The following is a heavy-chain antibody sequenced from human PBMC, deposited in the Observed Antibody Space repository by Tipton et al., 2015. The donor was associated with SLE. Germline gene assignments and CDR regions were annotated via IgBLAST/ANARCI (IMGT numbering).Heavy chain of an antibody. J-gene: IGHJ6*03. CDR2: VYRTGST. D-gene: IGHD7-27*01. CDR1: GDSISSGTYY. CDR3: ARGLGTHLYYYRYYMDV. V-gene: IGHV4-61*02. Sequence: TLSLTCTVSGDSISSGTYYWTWIRQPAGKGLEWIGRVYRTGSTNYNPPLKSRATISIDTSKNQFSLKLSSVTAADTAVYYCARGLGTHLYYYRYYMDVWGRGTTVTVSS.